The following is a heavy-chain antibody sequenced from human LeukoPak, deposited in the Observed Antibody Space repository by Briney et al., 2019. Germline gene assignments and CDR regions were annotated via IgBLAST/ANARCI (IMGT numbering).Heavy chain of an antibody. J-gene: IGHJ4*02. CDR2: IYYSGST. D-gene: IGHD5-18*01. V-gene: IGHV4-39*07. Sequence: SETPSLTCTVSGGSISSSSYYWGWIRQPPGKGLEWIGSIYYSGSTYYNPSLKSRVTISVDTSKNQFSLKLSSVTAADTAVYYCASVDTAMVFDYWGQGTLVTVSS. CDR3: ASVDTAMVFDY. CDR1: GGSISSSSYY.